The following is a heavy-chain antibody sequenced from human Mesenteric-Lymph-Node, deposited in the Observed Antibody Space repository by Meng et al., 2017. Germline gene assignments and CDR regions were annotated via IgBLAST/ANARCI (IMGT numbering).Heavy chain of an antibody. Sequence: VRLQESGPGLVKTSKTLSLTCTGSGGSISSGDYYWSWIRQPPGKGLELIGHIYYSGGTSYNPSLKSRVTISVDTSNNQFSLKLSSVTAADTAVYYCARVGWRQWSFDLWGRGTLVTVSS. CDR1: GGSISSGDYY. V-gene: IGHV4-30-4*01. CDR3: ARVGWRQWSFDL. CDR2: IYYSGGT. J-gene: IGHJ2*01. D-gene: IGHD5-18*01.